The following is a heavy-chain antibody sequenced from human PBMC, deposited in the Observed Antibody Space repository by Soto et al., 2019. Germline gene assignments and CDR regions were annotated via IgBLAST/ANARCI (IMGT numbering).Heavy chain of an antibody. D-gene: IGHD6-19*01. Sequence: PSETLSLTCTVSGGSISSSSYYWGWIRQPPGKGLEWIGSIYYSGSTYYNPSLKSRVTISVDTSKNQFSLKLSSVTAADTAVYYCARASAKAVAFDYWGQGTLVTVSS. J-gene: IGHJ4*02. CDR1: GGSISSSSYY. CDR3: ARASAKAVAFDY. V-gene: IGHV4-39*01. CDR2: IYYSGST.